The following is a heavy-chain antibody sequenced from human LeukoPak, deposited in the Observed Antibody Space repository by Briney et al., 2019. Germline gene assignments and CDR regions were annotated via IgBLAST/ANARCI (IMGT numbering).Heavy chain of an antibody. CDR3: ARVRDTAIHFDY. J-gene: IGHJ4*02. CDR2: ISAYNGNT. D-gene: IGHD5-18*01. CDR1: GYTFTSYG. Sequence: ASVKVSCKASGYTFTSYGISWVRQAPGQGLEWMGWISAYNGNTNYAQKLQGRVTMTTDTSTSTAYMELRSLRSDGTAVYYCARVRDTAIHFDYWGQGTLVTVSS. V-gene: IGHV1-18*01.